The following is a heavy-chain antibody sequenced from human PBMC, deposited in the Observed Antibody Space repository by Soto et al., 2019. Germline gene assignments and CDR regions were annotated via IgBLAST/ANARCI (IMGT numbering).Heavy chain of an antibody. Sequence: QVQLVQSGAAVKEPGASVRLSCKTSGYLFTSFSLHWVRQAPGQGPEWMGWINPANGDLKYSPKFQGRVTIDSDTWATTAYLDLHRIKFEDTAVYYCARRGRDSSWTYDCLHALDVWGRGKMVNVS. CDR1: GYLFTSFS. J-gene: IGHJ3*01. CDR2: INPANGDL. CDR3: ARRGRDSSWTYDCLHALDV. V-gene: IGHV1-3*01. D-gene: IGHD2-21*02.